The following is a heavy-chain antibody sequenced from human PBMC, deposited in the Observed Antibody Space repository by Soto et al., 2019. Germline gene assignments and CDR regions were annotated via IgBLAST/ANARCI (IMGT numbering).Heavy chain of an antibody. D-gene: IGHD2-15*01. Sequence: SVKVSCKASGGTFSSYAISWVRQAPGQGLEWMGGIIPIFGTANYAQKFQGRVTITADESTSTAYMELSSLRSEDTAVYYCARDLKGGVVVAATNWFDPWGQGTLVTVSS. J-gene: IGHJ5*02. CDR3: ARDLKGGVVVAATNWFDP. V-gene: IGHV1-69*13. CDR2: IIPIFGTA. CDR1: GGTFSSYA.